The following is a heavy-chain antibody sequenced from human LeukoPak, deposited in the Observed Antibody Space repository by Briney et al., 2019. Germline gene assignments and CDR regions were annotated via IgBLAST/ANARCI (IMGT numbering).Heavy chain of an antibody. V-gene: IGHV3-21*01. Sequence: GGSLRLSCAASGFSFSSFSMNWVRQAPGKGLEWVSYISGGSSFTYYVDSVKGRFTISRDNAKNSLYLQMNSLRAEDTAVYYCAKQGRDWLRDYYYYMDVWGKGTTVTISS. CDR2: ISGGSSFT. CDR3: AKQGRDWLRDYYYYMDV. CDR1: GFSFSSFS. J-gene: IGHJ6*03. D-gene: IGHD3-9*01.